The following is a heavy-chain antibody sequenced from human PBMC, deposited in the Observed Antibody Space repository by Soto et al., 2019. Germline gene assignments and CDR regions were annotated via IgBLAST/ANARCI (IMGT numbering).Heavy chain of an antibody. CDR3: ARFFNSRFLSPYSNYLSGMDV. CDR1: GVSFSGYY. CDR2: INHSGST. Sequence: SETLSLTCAVYGVSFSGYYWSWIRQPPGKGLEWIGEINHSGSTNYNPSLKGRVTISVDTSKNQFSLKLSSVTAADTAVYYCARFFNSRFLSPYSNYLSGMDVWGQGTTVTVSS. V-gene: IGHV4-34*01. J-gene: IGHJ6*02. D-gene: IGHD4-4*01.